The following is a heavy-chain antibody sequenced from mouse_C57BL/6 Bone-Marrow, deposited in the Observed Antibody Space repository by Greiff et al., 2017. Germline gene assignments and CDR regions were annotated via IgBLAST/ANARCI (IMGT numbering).Heavy chain of an antibody. CDR3: ARWGGYPWYFDV. CDR2: IDPSDSYT. CDR1: GYTFTSYW. D-gene: IGHD2-2*01. J-gene: IGHJ1*03. V-gene: IGHV1-59*01. Sequence: VQLQQPGAELVRPGTSVKLSCKASGYTFTSYWMHWVKQRPGQGLEWIGVIDPSDSYTNYKQKFKGKATLTVDTSSSTAYMQLSSLTSEDSAVYYCARWGGYPWYFDVWGTGTTVTVSS.